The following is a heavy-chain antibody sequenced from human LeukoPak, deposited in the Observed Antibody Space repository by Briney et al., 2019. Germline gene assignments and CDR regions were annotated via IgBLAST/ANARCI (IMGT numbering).Heavy chain of an antibody. J-gene: IGHJ4*02. CDR2: ISGSGGTT. D-gene: IGHD3-10*01. CDR1: GFTFSSYA. CDR3: AKGALLLWFGEIRSDY. Sequence: GGSLRLSCEASGFTFSSYAISWVRQAPGKGLEWVSAISGSGGTTYYADSVKGRFTITRDNSKNTLYLQMNSLRAEDTAVYYCAKGALLLWFGEIRSDYWGQGTLVTVSS. V-gene: IGHV3-23*01.